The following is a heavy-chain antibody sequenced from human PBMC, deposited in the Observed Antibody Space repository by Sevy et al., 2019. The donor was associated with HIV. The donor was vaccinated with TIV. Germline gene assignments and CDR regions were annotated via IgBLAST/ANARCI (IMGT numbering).Heavy chain of an antibody. CDR3: ARQGDYYDSSGYRYERNYYYYGMDV. J-gene: IGHJ6*02. CDR1: GGSISSSSYY. V-gene: IGHV4-39*01. CDR2: IYYSGST. Sequence: SETLSLTCTVSGGSISSSSYYWGWIRQPPGKGLEWIGSIYYSGSTYYNPSLKSRVTISVDTSKNQFALKLSSVTAADTAVYYCARQGDYYDSSGYRYERNYYYYGMDVWGQGTTVTVSS. D-gene: IGHD3-22*01.